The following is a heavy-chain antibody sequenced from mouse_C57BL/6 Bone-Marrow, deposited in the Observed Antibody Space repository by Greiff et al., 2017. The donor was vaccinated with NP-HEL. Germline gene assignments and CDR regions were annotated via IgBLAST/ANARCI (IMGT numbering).Heavy chain of an antibody. V-gene: IGHV5-12*01. D-gene: IGHD1-1*01. CDR3: ARHEDYGSPWFAY. Sequence: EVKVVESGGGLVQPGGSLKLSCAASGFTFSDYYMYWVRQTPEKRLEWVAYISNGGGSTYYPDTVKGRFTISRDNAKNTLYLQMSRLKSEDTAMYYCARHEDYGSPWFAYWGQGTLVTVSA. CDR2: ISNGGGST. J-gene: IGHJ3*01. CDR1: GFTFSDYY.